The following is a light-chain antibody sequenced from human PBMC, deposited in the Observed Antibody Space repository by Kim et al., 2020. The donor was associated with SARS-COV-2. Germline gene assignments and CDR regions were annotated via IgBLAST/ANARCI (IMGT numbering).Light chain of an antibody. CDR1: SATIASNY. CDR3: AAWDDSLSALL. J-gene: IGLJ2*01. Sequence: GQRVTIFCSGSSATIASNYVYWYQQFPGTAPKMLIYRNNQRPSGVPDRFSGSKSGTSASLAISGLRFEDEAHYYCAAWDDSLSALLFGGGTQLTVL. V-gene: IGLV1-47*01. CDR2: RNN.